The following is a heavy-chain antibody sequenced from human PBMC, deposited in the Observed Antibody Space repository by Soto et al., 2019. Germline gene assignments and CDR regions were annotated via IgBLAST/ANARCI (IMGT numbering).Heavy chain of an antibody. J-gene: IGHJ5*02. Sequence: SETLSLTCAVFGVSIGSPNWWTWVRQAPGKGLEWIGEMWPSGGTTYNPSLRNRVTISVDNSKNHLSLTLTSVTAADTAIYYCARCLHCSNGGRFDPWGQGALVTVSS. V-gene: IGHV4-4*02. D-gene: IGHD2-8*01. CDR1: GVSIGSPNW. CDR3: ARCLHCSNGGRFDP. CDR2: MWPSGGT.